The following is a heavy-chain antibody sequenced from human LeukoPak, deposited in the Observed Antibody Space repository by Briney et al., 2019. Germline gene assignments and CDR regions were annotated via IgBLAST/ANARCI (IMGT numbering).Heavy chain of an antibody. V-gene: IGHV4-30-4*01. CDR2: IYYSGST. J-gene: IGHJ6*02. Sequence: PSQTLSLTCTVSGGSISSGDYYWSWIRQPPGKGLEWIGYIYYSGSTYYNPSLKSRVTISVDTSKNQFSLKLSSVTAADTAVYYCARGVGTTVTPYYYGMDVWGQGTTVTVSS. CDR1: GGSISSGDYY. CDR3: ARGVGTTVTPYYYGMDV. D-gene: IGHD4-17*01.